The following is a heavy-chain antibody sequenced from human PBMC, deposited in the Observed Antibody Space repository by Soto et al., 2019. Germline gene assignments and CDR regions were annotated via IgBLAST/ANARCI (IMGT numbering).Heavy chain of an antibody. CDR3: ASGYYGSGSFLLASNYYGMDV. V-gene: IGHV4-31*03. CDR1: GGSISSDGYH. D-gene: IGHD3-10*01. Sequence: SETLSLTCTVSGGSISSDGYHWSWIRQHPGKGLQWIGYINYSGSTNYNPSLKSRVTISVDTSKNQFSLKLSSVTAADTAVYYCASGYYGSGSFLLASNYYGMDVWGQGTTVTVSS. J-gene: IGHJ6*02. CDR2: INYSGST.